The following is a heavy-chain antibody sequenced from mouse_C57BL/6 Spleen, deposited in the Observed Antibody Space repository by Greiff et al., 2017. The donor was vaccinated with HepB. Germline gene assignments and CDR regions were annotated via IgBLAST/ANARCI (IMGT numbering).Heavy chain of an antibody. CDR1: GYTFTSYW. V-gene: IGHV1-50*01. J-gene: IGHJ2*01. CDR2: IDPSDSYT. Sequence: QVQLKQPGAELVKPGASVKLSCKASGYTFTSYWMQWVKQRPGQGLEWIGEIDPSDSYTNYNQKFKGKATLTVDTSSSTAYMQLSSLTSEDSAVYYCARGGGPIYYGFDYWGQGTTLTVSS. CDR3: ARGGGPIYYGFDY. D-gene: IGHD2-1*01.